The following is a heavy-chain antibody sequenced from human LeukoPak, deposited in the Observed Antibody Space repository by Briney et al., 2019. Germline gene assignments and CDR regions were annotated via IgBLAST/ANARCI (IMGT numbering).Heavy chain of an antibody. Sequence: ASVTVSCKVSGYTLTELSMHWVRQAPGKGLEWMGGFDPEDGETIYAQKFQGRVTMTEDTSTDTAYMELSSLRSEDTAVYYCATATMVRGVRSWFDPWGQGTLVTVSS. J-gene: IGHJ5*02. V-gene: IGHV1-24*01. CDR1: GYTLTELS. CDR3: ATATMVRGVRSWFDP. D-gene: IGHD3-10*01. CDR2: FDPEDGET.